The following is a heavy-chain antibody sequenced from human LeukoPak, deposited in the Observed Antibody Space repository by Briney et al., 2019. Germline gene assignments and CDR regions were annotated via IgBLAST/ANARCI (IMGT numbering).Heavy chain of an antibody. CDR2: INPNSGGT. CDR3: AREEPIFGEFNYYGMDV. J-gene: IGHJ6*02. CDR1: GYTFTGYY. V-gene: IGHV1-2*02. Sequence: ASVKVSCKASGYTFTGYYMHWVRQAPGQGLEWMGWINPNSGGTNYAQKFQGRVTMTRDTSISTAYMELSRLRSDDTAVYYCAREEPIFGEFNYYGMDVWGQGTTVTVS. D-gene: IGHD3-10*02.